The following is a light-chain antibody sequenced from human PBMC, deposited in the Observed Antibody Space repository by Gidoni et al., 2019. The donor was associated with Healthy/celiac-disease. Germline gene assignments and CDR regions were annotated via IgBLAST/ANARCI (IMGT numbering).Light chain of an antibody. J-gene: IGKJ2*01. CDR2: GAS. Sequence: EIVLTQSPGTLSFSPGERATLSCRASQSVSSSYLAWYQQEPGQAPRLLIYGASSRATGIPDRCSGSGSGTDFTLTISRLEPEDFAVYYCQQYGSSPMYTFGQGTKLEIK. CDR3: QQYGSSPMYT. CDR1: QSVSSSY. V-gene: IGKV3-20*01.